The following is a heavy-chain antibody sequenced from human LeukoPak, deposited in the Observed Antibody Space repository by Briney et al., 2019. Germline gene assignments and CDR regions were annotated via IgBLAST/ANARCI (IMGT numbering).Heavy chain of an antibody. V-gene: IGHV1-2*02. J-gene: IGHJ3*02. CDR1: GYTFTGYY. CDR2: INPNSGGT. Sequence: ASVKVSCKASGYTFTGYYMHWVRQAPGQGLEWMGWINPNSGGTNYAQKFQGRVTMTRDTSISTAYMELSRLRSDDTAVYYCARNIQLWSVHAFDIWGQGTMVTVSS. CDR3: ARNIQLWSVHAFDI. D-gene: IGHD5-18*01.